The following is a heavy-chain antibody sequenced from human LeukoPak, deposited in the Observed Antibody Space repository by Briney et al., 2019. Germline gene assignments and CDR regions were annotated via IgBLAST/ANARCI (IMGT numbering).Heavy chain of an antibody. J-gene: IGHJ4*02. D-gene: IGHD4-17*01. Sequence: PGGSLRLSCAASGFTFDDYGMSWVRQAPGKGLDWVSGINWNGGSTGYADSVKGRFTISRDNAKNSLYLQMNSLRAEDTALYYCARDPNKAYGDQFDYWGQGTLVTVSS. CDR1: GFTFDDYG. CDR3: ARDPNKAYGDQFDY. CDR2: INWNGGST. V-gene: IGHV3-20*04.